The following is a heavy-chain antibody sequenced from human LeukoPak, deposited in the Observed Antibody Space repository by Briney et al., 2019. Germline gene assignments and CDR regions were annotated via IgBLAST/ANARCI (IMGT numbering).Heavy chain of an antibody. J-gene: IGHJ2*01. Sequence: GGFLRLSCAASGFTFSSYEMNWVRQAPGKGLEWVSYISSSGSTIYYADSVKGRFTISRDNSKNTLYLQMNSLRAEDTAVYYCAKEHGEFDLWGRGTLVTVSS. CDR3: AKEHGEFDL. D-gene: IGHD7-27*01. CDR2: ISSSGSTI. V-gene: IGHV3-48*03. CDR1: GFTFSSYE.